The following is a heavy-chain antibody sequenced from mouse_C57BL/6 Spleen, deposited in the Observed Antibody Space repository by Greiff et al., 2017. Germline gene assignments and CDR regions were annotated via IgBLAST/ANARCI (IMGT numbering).Heavy chain of an antibody. CDR1: GYAFSSSW. D-gene: IGHD1-1*01. CDR2: IYPGDGDT. Sequence: QVQLQQSGPELVKPGASVKISCKASGYAFSSSWMNWVKQRPGKGLEWIGRIYPGDGDTNYNGKFKGKATLTADKSSSTAYMQLSSLTSEDSAVYFCAREDYYGSRGGNYWGQGTTLTVSS. J-gene: IGHJ2*01. V-gene: IGHV1-82*01. CDR3: AREDYYGSRGGNY.